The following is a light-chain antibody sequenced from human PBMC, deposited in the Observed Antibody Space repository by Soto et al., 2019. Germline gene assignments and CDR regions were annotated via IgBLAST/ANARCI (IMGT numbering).Light chain of an antibody. V-gene: IGKV3-11*01. CDR3: QQSSNWPIT. Sequence: EILCTQSRATLSLSPGSRSPLSGRASQSVSNYLAWYQQKPGQDHRILIYDAYSRATAIQDRFSGSGSGTDFTLTISSLEPEDFAVYYCQQSSNWPITFGKGKRVEIK. CDR1: QSVSNY. CDR2: DAY. J-gene: IGKJ5*01.